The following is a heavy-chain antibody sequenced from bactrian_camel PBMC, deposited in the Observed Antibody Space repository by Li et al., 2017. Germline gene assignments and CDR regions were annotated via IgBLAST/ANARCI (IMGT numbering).Heavy chain of an antibody. CDR1: GFTFSTSA. D-gene: IGHD1*01. Sequence: DVQLVESGGGLVQPGGSLRLSCAASGFTFSTSAMSWVRQAPGKGLEWLISTAGDSSKTNYADSVKGRFTISRDNAKNTVYLQVNNLKPGDTSIYYCATARGFRDPPRTRDFKSWPGDPGHRL. V-gene: IGHV3S2*01. J-gene: IGHJ4*01. CDR2: TAGDSSKT.